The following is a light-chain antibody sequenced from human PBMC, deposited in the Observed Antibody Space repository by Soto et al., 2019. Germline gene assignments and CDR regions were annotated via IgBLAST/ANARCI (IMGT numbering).Light chain of an antibody. V-gene: IGKV1-5*03. J-gene: IGKJ1*01. Sequence: IQIAQGPCTLSGGVGDIETMTFRASQSISSWLAWYQQKPGKAPKLLIYKASSLESGVPSRFSGSGPGTEFTLAISSLQPDDFATSYCQQYNSYPTWGEGTQLDIK. CDR3: QQYNSYPT. CDR2: KAS. CDR1: QSISSW.